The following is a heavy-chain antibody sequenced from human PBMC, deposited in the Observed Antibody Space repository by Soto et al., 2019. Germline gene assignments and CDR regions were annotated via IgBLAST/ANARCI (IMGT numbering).Heavy chain of an antibody. J-gene: IGHJ6*02. CDR2: FDPEDGET. Sequence: ASVKVSCKVSGYTLTKLSMHWVRQAPGKGLEWMGGFDPEDGETIYAQKFQGRVTMTEDTSTDTAYMELSSLRSEDTAVYYCATHPPSYGLYYYYGMDVWGQGTTVTVS. D-gene: IGHD5-18*01. V-gene: IGHV1-24*01. CDR1: GYTLTKLS. CDR3: ATHPPSYGLYYYYGMDV.